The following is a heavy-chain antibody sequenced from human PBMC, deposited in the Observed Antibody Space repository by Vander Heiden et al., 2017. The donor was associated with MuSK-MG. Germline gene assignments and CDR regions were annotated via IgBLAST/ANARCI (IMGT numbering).Heavy chain of an antibody. CDR2: ISSSSSYI. Sequence: EVQLVESGGGLVKPGGSLRLSCAASGFTFGSYSMNWVRQAPGKGLEWVSSISSSSSYIYYADSVKGRFTISRDNAKNSLYLQMNSLRAEDTAVYYCASYPRCGGDCSDAFDIWGQGTMVTVSS. J-gene: IGHJ3*02. CDR1: GFTFGSYS. V-gene: IGHV3-21*01. D-gene: IGHD2-21*01. CDR3: ASYPRCGGDCSDAFDI.